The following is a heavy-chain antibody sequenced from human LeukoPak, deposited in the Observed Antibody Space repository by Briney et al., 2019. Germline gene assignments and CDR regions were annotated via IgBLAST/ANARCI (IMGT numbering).Heavy chain of an antibody. CDR3: ARGAGCSSTSCYYYYYGMDV. CDR1: GYAFTSYG. V-gene: IGHV1-2*02. Sequence: GASVRVSCKASGYAFTSYGISWVRQAPGQGLECMGWINPNSGGTNYAQKFQGRVTMTRDTSISTAYMELSRLRSDDTAVYYCARGAGCSSTSCYYYYYGMDVWGQGTTVTVSS. J-gene: IGHJ6*02. D-gene: IGHD2-2*01. CDR2: INPNSGGT.